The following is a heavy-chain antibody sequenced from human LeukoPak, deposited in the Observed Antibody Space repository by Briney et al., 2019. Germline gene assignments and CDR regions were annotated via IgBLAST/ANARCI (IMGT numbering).Heavy chain of an antibody. CDR3: ARDPTMSRYYMDV. Sequence: VSVKVSYKASGYTFTSYCMSCVRQAPGQALEWMGWISAYNDNTNYAQTLQGRVTMSTDTHPSTAYMELRSLRSDDTAVYYCARDPTMSRYYMDVWGKGTTVTVSS. V-gene: IGHV1-18*01. CDR1: GYTFTSYC. CDR2: ISAYNDNT. J-gene: IGHJ6*03.